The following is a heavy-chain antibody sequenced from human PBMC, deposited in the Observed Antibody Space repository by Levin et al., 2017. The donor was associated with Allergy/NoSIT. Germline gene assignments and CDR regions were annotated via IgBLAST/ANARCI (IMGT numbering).Heavy chain of an antibody. D-gene: IGHD3-10*01. J-gene: IGHJ6*03. CDR3: ARGGAYGSGSYSYYYHYYYMDA. CDR1: GGSFSGYC. Sequence: SETLSLTCAVYGGSFSGYCWNWIRQPPGKGLQWVGEITHSGSTSYNPSLKSRVTISIDTSKNQFSLRLSSVTAADTAVYYCARGGAYGSGSYSYYYHYYYMDAWGKGTTVTVSS. V-gene: IGHV4-34*01. CDR2: ITHSGST.